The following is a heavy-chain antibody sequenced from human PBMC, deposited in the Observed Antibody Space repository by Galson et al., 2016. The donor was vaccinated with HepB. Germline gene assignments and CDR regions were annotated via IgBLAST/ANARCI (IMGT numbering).Heavy chain of an antibody. V-gene: IGHV3-15*01. J-gene: IGHJ6*02. D-gene: IGHD2-21*01. CDR2: MKSKGGGGTT. CDR1: GFTFSLAW. Sequence: SLRLSCAGYGFTFSLAWMNWVRQAPGKGLEWVGRMKSKGGGGTTDFAAPVKGRFSITRDDSKNTLYLHMISLPAEDTAVYYCIHDWDYNYGMNVWGQGTTVTVSS. CDR3: IHDWDYNYGMNV.